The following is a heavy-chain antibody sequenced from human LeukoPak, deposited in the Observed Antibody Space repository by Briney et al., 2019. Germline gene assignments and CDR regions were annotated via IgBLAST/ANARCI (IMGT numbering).Heavy chain of an antibody. CDR2: IGTAGDT. V-gene: IGHV3-13*01. CDR3: ARVAKERVGGVYYFDY. J-gene: IGHJ4*02. D-gene: IGHD1-1*01. Sequence: SGGSLRLSCADSGFTFSDYDMHWVRQATGKGLEWVSAIGTAGDTYYTGSVKGRFTISRENAKNSLYLQMNSLRAGDTAVYYCARVAKERVGGVYYFDYWGQGTLVTVSS. CDR1: GFTFSDYD.